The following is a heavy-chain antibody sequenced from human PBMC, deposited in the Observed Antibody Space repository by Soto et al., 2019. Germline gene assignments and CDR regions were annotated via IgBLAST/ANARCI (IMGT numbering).Heavy chain of an antibody. V-gene: IGHV1-69*12. J-gene: IGHJ6*02. CDR2: IIPIFGTA. CDR1: GGTFSSYA. CDR3: ATEGGWGNYRYYAMDV. Sequence: QVQLVQSGAEVKKPGSSVKVSCKASGGTFSSYAISWVRQAPGQGLEWMGGIIPIFGTANYAQKFQGRVTITAAETTSTADMGLSSLRSEDTAVYYWATEGGWGNYRYYAMDVWGQGTTVTVSS. D-gene: IGHD3-16*02.